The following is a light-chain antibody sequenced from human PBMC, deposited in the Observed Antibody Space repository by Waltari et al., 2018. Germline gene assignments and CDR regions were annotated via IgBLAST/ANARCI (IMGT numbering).Light chain of an antibody. J-gene: IGLJ1*01. V-gene: IGLV1-40*01. CDR2: GNT. Sequence: QSVLTQPPPVSGATGQRVTISSTGSTSHLGAGYDVHWYQQLPGTAPKLLIFGNTNRPAGVPDRFSGSKSGTSPSLAITGLQVEDEADYYCQSYDNSLSGYVFGSGTKVTVL. CDR3: QSYDNSLSGYV. CDR1: TSHLGAGYD.